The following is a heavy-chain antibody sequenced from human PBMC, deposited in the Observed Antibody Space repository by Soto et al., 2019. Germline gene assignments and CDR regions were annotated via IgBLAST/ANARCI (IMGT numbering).Heavy chain of an antibody. J-gene: IGHJ4*02. D-gene: IGHD5-18*01. CDR2: INHSGST. Sequence: PSETLSLTCAVYGGSFSGYYWSWIRQPPGKGLEWIGEINHSGSTNYNPSLKSRVTISVDTSKNQFSLKLSSVTAADTAVYYCARARGGYSYGPRDYWGQGTLVTVSS. V-gene: IGHV4-34*01. CDR1: GGSFSGYY. CDR3: ARARGGYSYGPRDY.